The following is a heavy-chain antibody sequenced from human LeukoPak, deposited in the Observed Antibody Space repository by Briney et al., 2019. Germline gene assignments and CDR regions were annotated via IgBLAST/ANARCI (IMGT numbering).Heavy chain of an antibody. CDR2: IYYSGST. V-gene: IGHV4-59*01. CDR3: ARDFRRWFDP. CDR1: GGSISSYY. J-gene: IGHJ5*02. Sequence: SEPLSLTCTVSGGSISSYYWSWIRQPPGKGLEWIGHIYYSGSTNYNPSLKSRVTISVDTSKNQFSLKLSSVTAADTAVYYCARDFRRWFDPWGQGTLVTVSS.